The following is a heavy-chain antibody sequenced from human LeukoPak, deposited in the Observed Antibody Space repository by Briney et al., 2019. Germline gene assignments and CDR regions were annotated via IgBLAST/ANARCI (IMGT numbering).Heavy chain of an antibody. D-gene: IGHD6-13*01. J-gene: IGHJ4*02. CDR3: ARVLGSSWEYYFDY. CDR1: GFTFSSYE. Sequence: GGSLRLSCAASGFTFSSYEMNWVRQAPGKGLEWVSYISSSGSTIYYADSVKGRFTISRDNAKNSLYLQMNSLRAEDTAVYYCARVLGSSWEYYFDYWGQGTLVTVSS. CDR2: ISSSGSTI. V-gene: IGHV3-48*03.